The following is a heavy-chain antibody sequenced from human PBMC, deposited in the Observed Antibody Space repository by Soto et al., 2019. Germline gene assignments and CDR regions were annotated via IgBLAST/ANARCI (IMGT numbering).Heavy chain of an antibody. CDR1: GFTFNNYG. J-gene: IGHJ4*02. V-gene: IGHV3-33*01. Sequence: QVQVVESGGGVVQPGTSLRLSCAASGFTFNNYGMHWVRQAPGKGLERAAVIWYDASHKYSADSVKGRCTIARDNSTDTLYLQMSSLRAEDTAVYYCARDKTFGGTIGSAFDSWGQGTLVTVSS. D-gene: IGHD3-16*01. CDR3: ARDKTFGGTIGSAFDS. CDR2: IWYDASHK.